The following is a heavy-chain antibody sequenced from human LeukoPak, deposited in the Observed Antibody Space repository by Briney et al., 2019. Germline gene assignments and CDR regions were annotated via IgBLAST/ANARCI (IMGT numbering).Heavy chain of an antibody. V-gene: IGHV3-21*01. D-gene: IGHD3-16*01. Sequence: GGSLRLSCAASGFTFSSYSMNWVRQTPGKGLAWVSSISSSSSYIYYADSVKGRFTISRDNAKNSLYLQMNSLRAEDTAVYYCAGFGGDAFDIWGQGTMVTVSS. CDR1: GFTFSSYS. CDR2: ISSSSSYI. J-gene: IGHJ3*02. CDR3: AGFGGDAFDI.